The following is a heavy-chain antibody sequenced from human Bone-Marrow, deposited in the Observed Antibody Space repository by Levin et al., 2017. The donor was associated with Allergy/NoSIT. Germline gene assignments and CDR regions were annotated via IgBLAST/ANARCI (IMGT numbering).Heavy chain of an antibody. CDR1: GFTFDDYA. CDR3: TKDSGRGSSGYYYDNRFDP. Sequence: GGSLRLSCAASGFTFDDYAMHWVRQGPGKGLEWVSGISWNSDHVGYADSVVGRFTISRDNAKNSLYLQMNNLRAEDSAFYYCTKDSGRGSSGYYYDNRFDPWGQGTLVTVSS. V-gene: IGHV3-9*01. CDR2: ISWNSDHV. D-gene: IGHD3-22*01. J-gene: IGHJ5*02.